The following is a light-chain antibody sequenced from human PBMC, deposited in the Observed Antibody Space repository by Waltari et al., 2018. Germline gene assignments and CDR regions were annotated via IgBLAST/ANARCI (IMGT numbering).Light chain of an antibody. Sequence: QSMLTQPPSGSGTPGQRDTISCSGISSTIGSNPVNWYQQIPRTAPKLVIFSNNERPSGFPDRFSASKSGTSASLPITGLQSEYEANYYCATWDDTLKGPVFGGGTKLIVL. J-gene: IGLJ2*01. CDR2: SNN. CDR3: ATWDDTLKGPV. V-gene: IGLV1-44*01. CDR1: SSTIGSNP.